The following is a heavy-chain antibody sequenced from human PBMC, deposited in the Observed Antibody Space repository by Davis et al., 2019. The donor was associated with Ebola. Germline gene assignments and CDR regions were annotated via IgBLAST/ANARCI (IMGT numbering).Heavy chain of an antibody. V-gene: IGHV4-34*01. Sequence: MPSETLSPTCAVQGGSCSGYYWSWNRQPPGKELEWIGEINHSGSTNYNPSLKSRVTISVDTSKNQFSLKLSSVTAADTAVYYCARGRVWYSSSWRFDYWGQGTLVTVSS. D-gene: IGHD6-13*01. CDR2: INHSGST. J-gene: IGHJ4*02. CDR3: ARGRVWYSSSWRFDY. CDR1: GGSCSGYY.